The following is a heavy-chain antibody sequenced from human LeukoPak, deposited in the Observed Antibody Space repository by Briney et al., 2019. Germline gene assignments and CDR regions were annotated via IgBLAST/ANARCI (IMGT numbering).Heavy chain of an antibody. CDR2: IRGDESRK. CDR1: GFSFSNYW. D-gene: IGHD1-1*01. CDR3: AREGGKLEANYYYYGMDV. V-gene: IGHV3-7*01. J-gene: IGHJ6*02. Sequence: GGSLRLSCAASGFSFSNYWMTWLRQAPGKWLEWVANIRGDESRKYYLDSVTGRFTISRDNAKNSLYLQMNSLRAEDTAVYYCAREGGKLEANYYYYGMDVWGQGTTVTVSS.